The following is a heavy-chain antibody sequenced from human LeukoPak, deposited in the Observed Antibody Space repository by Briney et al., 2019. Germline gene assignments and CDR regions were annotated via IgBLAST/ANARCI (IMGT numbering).Heavy chain of an antibody. CDR3: AELGITMIGGV. Sequence: GGSLRLSCAASGFTFTSYGMSWVRQAPGKGLESVSAISGPGDKTYYVNSVKGRFTISRDNSKDTLYLQLNSLRAEDTAVYYCAELGITMIGGVWGKGTTVTISS. V-gene: IGHV3-23*01. CDR2: ISGPGDKT. J-gene: IGHJ6*04. D-gene: IGHD3-10*02. CDR1: GFTFTSYG.